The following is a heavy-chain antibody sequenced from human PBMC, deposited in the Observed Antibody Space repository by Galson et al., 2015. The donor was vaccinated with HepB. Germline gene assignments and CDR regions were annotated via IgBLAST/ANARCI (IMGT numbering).Heavy chain of an antibody. J-gene: IGHJ6*02. V-gene: IGHV3-66*01. CDR2: IYSGGTT. CDR1: EFTVSDNF. D-gene: IGHD3-22*01. Sequence: SLRLSCAASEFTVSDNFMTWVRQAPGKGLEWVSVIYSGGTTYYADSVKGRFTISRGNSKNTLYLQMNSLRVEDTAVYYCARRPPYYFDSSGSHYYGMDVWGQGTTVTVS. CDR3: ARRPPYYFDSSGSHYYGMDV.